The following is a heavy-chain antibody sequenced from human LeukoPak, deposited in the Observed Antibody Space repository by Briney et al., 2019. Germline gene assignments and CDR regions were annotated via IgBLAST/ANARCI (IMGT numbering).Heavy chain of an antibody. V-gene: IGHV1-69*13. J-gene: IGHJ5*02. CDR3: ARESPEGSTLWFDP. Sequence: ASVKVSCKASGGTFSSYAISWVRQAPGQGLEWMGGIIPIFGTANYAQKFQGRVTITADESTSTAYMELSSLRSEDTAVYYCARESPEGSTLWFDPWGQGTLVTVSS. D-gene: IGHD3-10*01. CDR2: IIPIFGTA. CDR1: GGTFSSYA.